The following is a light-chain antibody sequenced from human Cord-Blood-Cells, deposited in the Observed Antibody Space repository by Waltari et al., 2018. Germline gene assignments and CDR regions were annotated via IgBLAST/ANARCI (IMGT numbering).Light chain of an antibody. CDR3: QQYGSSPPVFT. V-gene: IGKV3-20*01. CDR2: GAS. CDR1: QRVSSSY. Sequence: EIELTQSPGTLSLSPGERATLPRRASQRVSSSYLAWYQQKPDQAPRLLIYGASSRATGIPDRLSDSWSGTDFTLTRSRLEPEDFAVYYCQQYGSSPPVFTFCPGTKVDIK. J-gene: IGKJ3*01.